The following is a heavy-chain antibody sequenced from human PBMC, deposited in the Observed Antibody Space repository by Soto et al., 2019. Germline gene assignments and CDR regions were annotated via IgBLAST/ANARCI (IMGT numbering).Heavy chain of an antibody. CDR1: GFTFSNYG. D-gene: IGHD3-10*01. CDR3: ARDRLYGSGSHNWFDP. J-gene: IGHJ5*02. CDR2: IWYDGSDK. Sequence: LSLSCAASGFTFSNYGMHWVRQAPGKGLEWVAVIWYDGSDKYYADSVKGRFTISRDNSKNTLYLQMNSLRAEDTAVYYCARDRLYGSGSHNWFDPWGQGTLVTVSS. V-gene: IGHV3-33*01.